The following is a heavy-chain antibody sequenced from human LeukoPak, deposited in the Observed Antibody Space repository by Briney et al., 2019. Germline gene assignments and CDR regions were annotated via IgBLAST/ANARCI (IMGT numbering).Heavy chain of an antibody. D-gene: IGHD3-10*01. V-gene: IGHV3-30*18. CDR1: GFTFSSYG. CDR2: ISSDGSNA. CDR3: AKDRSGRKGPFDY. J-gene: IGHJ4*02. Sequence: GGSLRLSCAASGFTFSSYGMHWVRQAPGKGLEWVAVISSDGSNAYYADSVKGRFTMSRDNSKNTLFVQMNSLRAEDTAVYYCAKDRSGRKGPFDYWGQGTLVTVSS.